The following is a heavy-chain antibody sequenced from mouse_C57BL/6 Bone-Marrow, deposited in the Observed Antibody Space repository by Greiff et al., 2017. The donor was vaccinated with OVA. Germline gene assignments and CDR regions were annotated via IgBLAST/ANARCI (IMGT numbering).Heavy chain of an antibody. CDR3: AGANCYFDY. Sequence: VKLQESGAELMKPGASVKLSCKATGYTFTGYWIEWVKQRPGHGLEWIGEILPGSGCTNYNEKFKGKATFTADTSSNTAYMQLSRLTAEDSAIYYCAGANCYFDYWGQGTTLTVSS. V-gene: IGHV1-9*01. D-gene: IGHD4-1*02. CDR1: GYTFTGYW. CDR2: ILPGSGCT. J-gene: IGHJ2*01.